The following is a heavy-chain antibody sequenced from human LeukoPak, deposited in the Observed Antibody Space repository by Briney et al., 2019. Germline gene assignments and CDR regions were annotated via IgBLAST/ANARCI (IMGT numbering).Heavy chain of an antibody. D-gene: IGHD3-10*01. V-gene: IGHV3-7*03. J-gene: IGHJ4*02. Sequence: GGSLRLSCAASGFTFSRYWMTWIRQAPGKGQELVANIKQDGSEKYYVDSVKGRFTTSRDNAKNSLYLQMNSLRDEDTAVYYCARDWGGENDYWGQGTLVTVSS. CDR3: ARDWGGENDY. CDR2: IKQDGSEK. CDR1: GFTFSRYW.